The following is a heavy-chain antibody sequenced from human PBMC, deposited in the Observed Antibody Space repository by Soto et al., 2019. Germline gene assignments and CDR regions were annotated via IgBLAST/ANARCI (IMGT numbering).Heavy chain of an antibody. CDR2: ISAYNGNT. CDR3: ARDNLFRLQTFPFDY. CDR1: GYTFTSYG. V-gene: IGHV1-18*04. D-gene: IGHD3-10*02. J-gene: IGHJ4*02. Sequence: ASVKVSCKASGYTFTSYGIRWVRQAPGQGLEWMGWISAYNGNTNYAQKLQGRVTMTTDTSTSTAYMELRSLRSDDTAVYYCARDNLFRLQTFPFDYWGQGTLVTVYS.